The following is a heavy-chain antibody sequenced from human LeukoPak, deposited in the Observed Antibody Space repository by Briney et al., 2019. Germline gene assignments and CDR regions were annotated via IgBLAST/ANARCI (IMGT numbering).Heavy chain of an antibody. J-gene: IGHJ4*02. CDR3: ARDGGYWNDFDY. CDR1: GFTFRRSA. V-gene: IGHV3-30*04. CDR2: INTDGTKK. Sequence: GGSLRLSCAASGFTFRRSAIHWVRQAPGKWLEWVAVINTDGTKKYYADSVKGRFTVSRDNSKNTVALEMTSLRPEDAGVYYCARDGGYWNDFDYWGQGTLVTVSS. D-gene: IGHD1-1*01.